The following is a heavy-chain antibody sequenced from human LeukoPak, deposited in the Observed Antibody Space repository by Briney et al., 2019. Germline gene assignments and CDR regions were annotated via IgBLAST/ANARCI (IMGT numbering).Heavy chain of an antibody. Sequence: PGGSLRLSCAASGFTFSSYEMNWVRQAPGKGLEWVSVIYRGGDTYYADSVKGRFTISRDDSKNTVYLQMNSLRAEDTAFYYCAKNTILVATENWGQGTLVTVSS. CDR3: AKNTILVATEN. CDR1: GFTFSSYE. J-gene: IGHJ4*02. V-gene: IGHV3-53*01. D-gene: IGHD5-12*01. CDR2: IYRGGDT.